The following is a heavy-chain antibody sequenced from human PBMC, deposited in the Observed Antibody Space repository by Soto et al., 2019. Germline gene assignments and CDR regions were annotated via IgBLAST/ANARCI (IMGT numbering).Heavy chain of an antibody. J-gene: IGHJ4*02. Sequence: QVQLVQSGAEVKKPGASVKVSCKASGYTFTSYAMHWVRQAPVQRIEWMGWINACNGNTKYSQKFQGRVTITRDTSASTAYMELSILRSDETAVYYCARARGRYVYWGQGPLVTVSS. CDR3: ARARGRYVY. D-gene: IGHD3-16*01. CDR1: GYTFTSYA. V-gene: IGHV1-3*01. CDR2: INACNGNT.